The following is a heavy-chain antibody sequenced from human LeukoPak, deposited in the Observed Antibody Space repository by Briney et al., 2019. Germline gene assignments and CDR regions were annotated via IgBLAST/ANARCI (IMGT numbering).Heavy chain of an antibody. J-gene: IGHJ4*02. CDR1: GFTFSSYD. CDR2: IGTAGDT. D-gene: IGHD4-17*01. V-gene: IGHV3-13*01. CDR3: ARALSPSQQYGDYYFDY. Sequence: GGSLRLSCSASGFTFSSYDMHWVRQATGKGLEWVSAIGTAGDTYYPGSVKGRFTISRENAKNSLYLQMNSLRAGDTAVYYCARALSPSQQYGDYYFDYWGQGTLVTVSS.